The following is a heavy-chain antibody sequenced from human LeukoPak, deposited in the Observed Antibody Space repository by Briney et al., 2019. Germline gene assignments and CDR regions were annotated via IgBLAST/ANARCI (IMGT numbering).Heavy chain of an antibody. CDR1: GFTFSTYG. D-gene: IGHD5-18*01. Sequence: GGSLRLSCAASGFTFSTYGMHWVRQAPGKGLEWVAVIWYDGSMKYYADSVKGRFTVSRDNSENTLYVQMNSLRDDDTAVYYCARTADQYSYDINCDYWGQGTLVTVSS. V-gene: IGHV3-33*01. CDR2: IWYDGSMK. CDR3: ARTADQYSYDINCDY. J-gene: IGHJ4*02.